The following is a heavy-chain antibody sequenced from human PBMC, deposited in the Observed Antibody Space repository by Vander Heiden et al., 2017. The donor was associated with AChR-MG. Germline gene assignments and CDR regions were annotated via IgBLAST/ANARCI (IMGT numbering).Heavy chain of an antibody. J-gene: IGHJ6*02. CDR2: IIPIFGTA. Sequence: QVQLVQSGAEVKKPGSSVNVSCKASGSPFRSYALSWVRQAPGQGLEWMGGIIPIFGTANYEQKFQGRVTITADESTSTSYMELSSLRSEDTAVYYCARDGAPDVWGQGTTVTVSS. D-gene: IGHD3-16*01. CDR3: ARDGAPDV. CDR1: GSPFRSYA. V-gene: IGHV1-69*01.